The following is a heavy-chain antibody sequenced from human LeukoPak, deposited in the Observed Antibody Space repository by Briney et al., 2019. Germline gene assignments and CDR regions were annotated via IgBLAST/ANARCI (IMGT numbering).Heavy chain of an antibody. D-gene: IGHD5/OR15-5a*01. CDR1: GYHFTGYH. CDR3: AGLGSTVEGRIDP. Sequence: ASVTVSFKASGYHFTGYHVHWVRQAPGQGLEWMGRISTDSGDTNIAPKFQGRVTMTRDTSIKTAYMELSRLTSDDAAVYYCAGLGSTVEGRIDPWGQGTPVTVSS. CDR2: ISTDSGDT. V-gene: IGHV1-2*02. J-gene: IGHJ5*02.